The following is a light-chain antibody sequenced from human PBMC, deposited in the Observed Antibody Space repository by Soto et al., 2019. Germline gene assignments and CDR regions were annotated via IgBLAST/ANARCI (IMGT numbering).Light chain of an antibody. Sequence: ETVLTQSPGTLSLSPGERATLSCRASQSVSSSYLAWYQQKPGQAPRLLIYDASSRATGIPDRFSGSGSGTDFTLTISRLEPEDFAVYYCQQSVRSPPSWTFGQGTKVEIK. CDR1: QSVSSSY. CDR3: QQSVRSPPSWT. CDR2: DAS. J-gene: IGKJ1*01. V-gene: IGKV3-20*01.